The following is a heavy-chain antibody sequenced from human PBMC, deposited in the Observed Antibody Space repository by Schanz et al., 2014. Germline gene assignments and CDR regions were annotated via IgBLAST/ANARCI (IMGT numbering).Heavy chain of an antibody. CDR2: ISVYNHNK. V-gene: IGHV1-18*01. D-gene: IGHD3-3*01. CDR1: GYTFTSYG. Sequence: QVQLVQSGAEVKKPGASVKVSCKASGYTFTSYGISWVRQAPGQGLEWMGWISVYNHNKEYDQKFQGRDTMTTDTSTSTAYMALTDLRSDDTAVYYCARDRRFFDRDDLYYFDSWGQGTLVTVSS. J-gene: IGHJ4*02. CDR3: ARDRRFFDRDDLYYFDS.